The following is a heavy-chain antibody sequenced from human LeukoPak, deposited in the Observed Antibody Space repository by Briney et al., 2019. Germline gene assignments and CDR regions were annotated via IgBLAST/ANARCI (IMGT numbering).Heavy chain of an antibody. CDR3: ARHGNLLSPCDY. CDR1: GGSISISSYY. Sequence: PSETLSLTCTVSGGSISISSYYCGWIRQPPGKGLEWIGTINYSGSTYYSPSLKSRVTISVDASKNQISLKLNSVTAADTAVYYCARHGNLLSPCDYWGQGTLVTVSS. CDR2: INYSGST. V-gene: IGHV4-39*01. D-gene: IGHD4-23*01. J-gene: IGHJ4*02.